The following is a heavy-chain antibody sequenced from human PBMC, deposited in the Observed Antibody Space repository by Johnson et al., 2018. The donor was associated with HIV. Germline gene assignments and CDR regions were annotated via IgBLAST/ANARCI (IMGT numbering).Heavy chain of an antibody. J-gene: IGHJ3*01. CDR3: ARAPEVWELRHPGTFDV. CDR1: GFTFSSYG. V-gene: IGHV3-30*03. Sequence: QVQLVESGGGVVQPGRSLRLSCAASGFTFSSYGMHWVRQAPGKGLGWVVIISYDGSNKKYADSVKGRFTISRDNSKNTLSLQMNSLRAEDTAVYYCARAPEVWELRHPGTFDVWGQGTIVTVSS. CDR2: ISYDGSNK. D-gene: IGHD3-3*01.